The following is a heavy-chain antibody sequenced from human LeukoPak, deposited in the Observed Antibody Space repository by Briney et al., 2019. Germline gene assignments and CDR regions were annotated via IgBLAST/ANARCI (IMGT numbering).Heavy chain of an antibody. Sequence: GGSLRLSCAASGLTFRSYEMTRVHQAPGKGLEWISYISGSGDAIYYADSVKGRFAISRDNSKNSLYLQMNSLRAEDTALYYCARALWFGEFDYWGQGTLVTVSS. CDR1: GLTFRSYE. J-gene: IGHJ4*02. CDR2: ISGSGDAI. V-gene: IGHV3-48*03. D-gene: IGHD3-10*01. CDR3: ARALWFGEFDY.